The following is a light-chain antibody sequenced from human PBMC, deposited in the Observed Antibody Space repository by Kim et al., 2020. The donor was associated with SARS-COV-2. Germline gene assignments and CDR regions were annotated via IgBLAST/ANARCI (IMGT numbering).Light chain of an antibody. J-gene: IGLJ2*01. CDR2: EDN. CDR1: SGSIASNY. Sequence: KTVTIYCTRSSGSIASNYVQWYQQRPGSSPTTVIYEDNQRPSGVPDRFSGSIDSSSNSASLTISGLKTEDEADYYCQSYDSSNHGVFGGGTQLTVL. CDR3: QSYDSSNHGV. V-gene: IGLV6-57*01.